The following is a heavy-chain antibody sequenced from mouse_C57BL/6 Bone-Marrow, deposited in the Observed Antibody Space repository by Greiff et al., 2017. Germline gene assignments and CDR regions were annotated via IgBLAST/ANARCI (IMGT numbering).Heavy chain of an antibody. V-gene: IGHV5-17*01. CDR2: ISSGSSTI. D-gene: IGHD2-2*01. Sequence: EVKLQESGGGLVKPGGSLKLSCAASGFTFSDYGMHWVRQAPEKGLEWVAYISSGSSTIYYADTVKGRFTISRDNAKNTLFLQMTSLRSEDTAMYYCARSGGYGFAYWGQGTLVTVSA. J-gene: IGHJ3*01. CDR1: GFTFSDYG. CDR3: ARSGGYGFAY.